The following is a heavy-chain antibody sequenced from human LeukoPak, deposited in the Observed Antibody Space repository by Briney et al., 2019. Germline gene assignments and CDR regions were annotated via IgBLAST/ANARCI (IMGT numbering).Heavy chain of an antibody. J-gene: IGHJ3*02. D-gene: IGHD3-3*01. Sequence: ASVKVSCKASGYTFTSYAINWVRQATGQGLEWMGWMNPNSGNTGYARKFQGRVTITRNTSISTAYMELSSLRSEDTAVYYCAREAASYDFWSGYYVLGRYDAFDIWGQGTMVTVSS. CDR2: MNPNSGNT. V-gene: IGHV1-8*03. CDR3: AREAASYDFWSGYYVLGRYDAFDI. CDR1: GYTFTSYA.